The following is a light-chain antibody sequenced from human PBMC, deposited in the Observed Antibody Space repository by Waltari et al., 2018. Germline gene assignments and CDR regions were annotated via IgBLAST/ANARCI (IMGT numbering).Light chain of an antibody. Sequence: SASVGDRVTITCQASQDITNNLAWYQQEPGKVPKLLIYKASSLQSGVPSRFSGSGSGTDFTLTISNLQPEDFATYFCQHGYATPFTFGPGTKLDIK. CDR1: QDITNN. V-gene: IGKV1-6*01. J-gene: IGKJ3*01. CDR2: KAS. CDR3: QHGYATPFT.